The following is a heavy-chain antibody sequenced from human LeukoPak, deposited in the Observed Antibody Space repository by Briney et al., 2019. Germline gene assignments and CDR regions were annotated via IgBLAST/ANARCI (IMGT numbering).Heavy chain of an antibody. CDR2: INPSGGST. D-gene: IGHD5-24*01. Sequence: GASVKVSFKASGYTFTSYYMHWVRQAPGQGLEWMGIINPSGGSTSYAQKFQGRVTMTRDTSTSTVYMELSSLRPEDTAVYYCARGRWLQFFDYWGQGTLVTVSS. CDR1: GYTFTSYY. J-gene: IGHJ4*02. V-gene: IGHV1-46*01. CDR3: ARGRWLQFFDY.